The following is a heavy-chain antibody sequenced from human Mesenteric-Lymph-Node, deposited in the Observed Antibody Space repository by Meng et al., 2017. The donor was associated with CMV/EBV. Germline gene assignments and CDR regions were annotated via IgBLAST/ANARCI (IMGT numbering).Heavy chain of an antibody. Sequence: SVSGGSISSSTYYWGWIRQPPGKGLEWIGSMNYGGNTHYNPSLKSRVTTSVDTSKNQFSLNLSSVTAADTAIYYCARGDYTNSRFDPWGQGTLVTVSS. D-gene: IGHD3-3*01. J-gene: IGHJ5*02. CDR1: GGSISSSTYY. V-gene: IGHV4-39*01. CDR3: ARGDYTNSRFDP. CDR2: MNYGGNT.